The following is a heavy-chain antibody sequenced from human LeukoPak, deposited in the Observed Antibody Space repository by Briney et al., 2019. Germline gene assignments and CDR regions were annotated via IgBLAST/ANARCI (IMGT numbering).Heavy chain of an antibody. CDR2: INTHSGGT. CDR1: GYTFTDYY. D-gene: IGHD6-6*01. V-gene: IGHV1-2*02. Sequence: ASVKVSCKASGYTFTDYYMHWGRQAPGQGLEWMGWINTHSGGTSYAQKFQGRVTMTRDTSISTGFMELKSLGSDDTAVYYCARSRISAPVDYWGQGTLVTVSS. CDR3: ARSRISAPVDY. J-gene: IGHJ4*02.